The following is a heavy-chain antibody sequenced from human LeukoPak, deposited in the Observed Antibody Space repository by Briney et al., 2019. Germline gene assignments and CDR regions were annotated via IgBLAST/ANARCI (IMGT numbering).Heavy chain of an antibody. D-gene: IGHD5-24*01. CDR1: GGTFSSYS. V-gene: IGHV1-69*05. Sequence: AVKVSFKASGGTFSSYSISWVRQAPGQGLDWMGGIIPIFGTANYAQKFQGRVTITTDESTSTAYMELSSLRSEDTAVHYCASSRDGYNGYYYYYYMDVWGKGTTVTVSS. CDR2: IIPIFGTA. CDR3: ASSRDGYNGYYYYYYMDV. J-gene: IGHJ6*03.